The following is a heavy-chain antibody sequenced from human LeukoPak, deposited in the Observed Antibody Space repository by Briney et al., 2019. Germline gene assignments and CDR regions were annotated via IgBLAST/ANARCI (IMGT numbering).Heavy chain of an antibody. CDR2: IFYSGST. CDR1: GGPITSYY. J-gene: IGHJ4*02. CDR3: ASSPYSSGWNNQ. Sequence: PSETLSLTCTVSGGPITSYYWSWIRQPPGKGLEWIGYIFYSGSTKYNPSLKSRVTISVDTSKNQFSLKLSSVTAADTAVYYCASSPYSSGWNNQWGQGTLVTVSS. V-gene: IGHV4-59*01. D-gene: IGHD6-19*01.